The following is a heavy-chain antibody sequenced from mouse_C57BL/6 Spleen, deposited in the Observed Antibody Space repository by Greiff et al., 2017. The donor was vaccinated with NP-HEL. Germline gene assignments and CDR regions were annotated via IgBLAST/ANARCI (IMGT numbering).Heavy chain of an antibody. J-gene: IGHJ4*01. CDR2: IYPGSGST. V-gene: IGHV1-55*01. CDR3: ARGGDYSNYGGYAMDY. CDR1: GYTSTSYW. D-gene: IGHD2-5*01. Sequence: QVQLQQPGAELVKPGASVKMSCKASGYTSTSYWITWVKQRPGQGLEWIGDIYPGSGSTNYNEKFKSKATLTVDTSSSTAYMQLSSLTSEDSAVYYCARGGDYSNYGGYAMDYWGQGTSVTVSS.